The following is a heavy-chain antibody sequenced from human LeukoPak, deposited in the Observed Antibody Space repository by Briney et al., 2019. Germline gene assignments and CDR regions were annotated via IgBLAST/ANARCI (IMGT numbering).Heavy chain of an antibody. D-gene: IGHD3-22*01. Sequence: PKASVKVSCKASGYTFSDYYMHWVRQAPGQGLEWMGWINPNNGDTNYAQKFQGRVTMTRDTSISTAYMELSRLRSDDTAVYYCARDIYDSDAFDIWGQGTMVTVSS. V-gene: IGHV1-2*02. CDR2: INPNNGDT. CDR1: GYTFSDYY. CDR3: ARDIYDSDAFDI. J-gene: IGHJ3*02.